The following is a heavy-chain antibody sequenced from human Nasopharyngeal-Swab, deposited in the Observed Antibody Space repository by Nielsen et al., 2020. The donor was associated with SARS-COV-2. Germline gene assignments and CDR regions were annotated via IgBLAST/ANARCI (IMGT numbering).Heavy chain of an antibody. Sequence: VGSLGLSCAVSGFTLSSYSMTWFRQLPGKGLEWVSYITTSSSTIYYADSVKGRFTISRDNAKNFLYLQMNSLSEEDTAVYYCARGVEMSTILGSWGQGTLVTVSS. CDR1: GFTLSSYS. CDR2: ITTSSSTI. V-gene: IGHV3-48*02. D-gene: IGHD5-24*01. CDR3: ARGVEMSTILGS. J-gene: IGHJ5*02.